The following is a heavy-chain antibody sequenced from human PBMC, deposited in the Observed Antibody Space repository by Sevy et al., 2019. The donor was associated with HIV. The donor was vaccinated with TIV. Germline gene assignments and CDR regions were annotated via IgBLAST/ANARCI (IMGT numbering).Heavy chain of an antibody. CDR2: ISYDGSNK. D-gene: IGHD4-17*01. CDR3: ARSTSQALYGDYDY. CDR1: GFTFSSYA. Sequence: GGSLRLSCAASGFTFSSYAMHWVRQAPGKGLEWVAVISYDGSNKYYADSVKGRFTISRDNSKNTLYLQMNSLRAEDTAVYYCARSTSQALYGDYDYWGQGTLVTVSS. J-gene: IGHJ4*02. V-gene: IGHV3-30-3*01.